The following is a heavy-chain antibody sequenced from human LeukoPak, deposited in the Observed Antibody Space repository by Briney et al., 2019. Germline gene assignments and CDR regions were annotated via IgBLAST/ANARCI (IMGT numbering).Heavy chain of an antibody. D-gene: IGHD1-26*01. Sequence: GGSLRLSCAASGFTFSSYDMHWVRQATGKGLEWVSAIGTAGDTYYPGSVKGRFTISRENAKNSLYLQMNSLRAGDTAVYCCARVSGGGELPDYWGQGTLVTVSS. CDR1: GFTFSSYD. J-gene: IGHJ4*02. V-gene: IGHV3-13*01. CDR2: IGTAGDT. CDR3: ARVSGGGELPDY.